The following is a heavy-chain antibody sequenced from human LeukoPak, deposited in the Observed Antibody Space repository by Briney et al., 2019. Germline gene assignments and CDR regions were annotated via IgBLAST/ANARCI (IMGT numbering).Heavy chain of an antibody. Sequence: PGGSLRLSCAASGFTFSSYAMHWVRQAPGKGLEWVAVISYDGSNKYYADSVKGRFTISRDNSKNTLYLQMNSLRAEDTAVYYCAREGSNSPRTNYYYYGMDVWGQGTTVTVSS. CDR3: AREGSNSPRTNYYYYGMDV. CDR1: GFTFSSYA. J-gene: IGHJ6*02. V-gene: IGHV3-30-3*01. CDR2: ISYDGSNK. D-gene: IGHD4-11*01.